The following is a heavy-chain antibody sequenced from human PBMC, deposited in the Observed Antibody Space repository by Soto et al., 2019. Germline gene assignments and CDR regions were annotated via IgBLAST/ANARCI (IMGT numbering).Heavy chain of an antibody. Sequence: WRSLRLSCAASGFTFSDFGMSWVRQAPGKGLEWVSVISGSVDATYYAASVKGRFTLSRDNSKNTLYLQMNSLTVADTAVYYCAKKVTIYAVDPADYWGQGTQVTVSS. V-gene: IGHV3-23*01. J-gene: IGHJ4*02. CDR3: AKKVTIYAVDPADY. D-gene: IGHD3-3*01. CDR2: ISGSVDAT. CDR1: GFTFSDFG.